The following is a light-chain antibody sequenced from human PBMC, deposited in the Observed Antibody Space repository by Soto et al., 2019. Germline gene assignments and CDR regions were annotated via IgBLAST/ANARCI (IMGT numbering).Light chain of an antibody. Sequence: QSALTQPASVSGSSGQSITISCTGTSSDVGGHNYVSWYQQYPGKAPKLLIYQVTNRPSGVSNRFFGSKSGNTASLTISGLQAEDEADYYCSSYTSSRIWVFGGGTKVTVL. CDR2: QVT. V-gene: IGLV2-14*01. CDR1: SSDVGGHNY. J-gene: IGLJ3*02. CDR3: SSYTSSRIWV.